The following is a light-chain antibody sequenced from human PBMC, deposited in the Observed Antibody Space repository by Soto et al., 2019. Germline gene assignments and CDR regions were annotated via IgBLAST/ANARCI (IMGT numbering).Light chain of an antibody. CDR3: VLYMGSGLWV. CDR1: SGSVSTSYY. V-gene: IGLV8-61*01. CDR2: STN. J-gene: IGLJ3*02. Sequence: QTVVTKEPSFSVSPGGTVTLTCGLSSGSVSTSYYPSWYQQTPGQAPRTLIYSTNTRSSGVPDRFSGSILGNKAALTITGAQADDESDYYCVLYMGSGLWVFGGGTKLTVL.